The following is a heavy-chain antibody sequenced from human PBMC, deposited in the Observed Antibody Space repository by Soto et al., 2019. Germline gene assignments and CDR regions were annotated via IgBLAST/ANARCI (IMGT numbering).Heavy chain of an antibody. V-gene: IGHV1-18*01. CDR2: ISAYNGNT. CDR3: ARDRLGADIVVVVAAALSGMDV. J-gene: IGHJ6*02. Sequence: ASVKVSCKASGYTLTSYGISWVRQAPGQGLEWMGWISAYNGNTNYAQKLQGRVTMTTDTSTSTAYMELRSLRSDDTAVYYCARDRLGADIVVVVAAALSGMDVWGQGTTVTVSS. D-gene: IGHD2-15*01. CDR1: GYTLTSYG.